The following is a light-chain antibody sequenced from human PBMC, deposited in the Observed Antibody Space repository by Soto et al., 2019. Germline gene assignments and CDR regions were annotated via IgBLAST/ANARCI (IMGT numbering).Light chain of an antibody. J-gene: IGKJ2*01. CDR2: DAS. V-gene: IGKV1-39*01. Sequence: DIQMTQSPPSLSASVGDRVTITCRASQTISTFLNWYQQRPGKAPKLLIYDASNLQVGVPSRFSGSGSGTDFTLTISSLQPEDFATYFCQQTDATTYTFGQGTKLEIK. CDR1: QTISTF. CDR3: QQTDATTYT.